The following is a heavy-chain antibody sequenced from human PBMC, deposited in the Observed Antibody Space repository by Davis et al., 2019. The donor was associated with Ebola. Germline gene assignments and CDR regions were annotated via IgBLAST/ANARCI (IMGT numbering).Heavy chain of an antibody. CDR1: GYTFTSYD. CDR3: ARTFCSGGSCYHLFDY. CDR2: MNPNSGNT. J-gene: IGHJ4*02. D-gene: IGHD2-15*01. V-gene: IGHV1-8*01. Sequence: ASVKVSCKASGYTFTSYDINWVRQATGQGLEWMGWMNPNSGNTGYAQKFQGRVTMTRNTSISTAYMELSSLRSEDTAVYYCARTFCSGGSCYHLFDYWGQGTLVTVSS.